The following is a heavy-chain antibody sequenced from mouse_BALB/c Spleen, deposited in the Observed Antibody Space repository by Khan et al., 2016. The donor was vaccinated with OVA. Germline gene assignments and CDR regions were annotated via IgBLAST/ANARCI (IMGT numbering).Heavy chain of an antibody. CDR3: ARSPYGNFAY. Sequence: AVSGFTFSTFAMSWVRQPPEKRLEWVATISSDGDYTFYPDIVTGRFTISRDNAKNTLYLQMSSLRSEDTAMYYCARSPYGNFAYWGQGTLVTVSA. J-gene: IGHJ3*01. CDR2: ISSDGDYT. D-gene: IGHD2-1*01. CDR1: GFTFSTFA. V-gene: IGHV5-9-3*01.